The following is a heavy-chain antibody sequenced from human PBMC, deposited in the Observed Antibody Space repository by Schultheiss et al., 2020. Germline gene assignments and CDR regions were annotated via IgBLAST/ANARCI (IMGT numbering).Heavy chain of an antibody. D-gene: IGHD3-22*01. V-gene: IGHV1-2*02. J-gene: IGHJ6*02. CDR3: ARVGAYYYDSSVRPNYYGMDV. CDR1: GYTFTSYY. Sequence: GESLKISCKASGYTFTSYYMHWVRQAPGQGLEWMGWINPNSGGTNYAQKFQGRVTITADESTSTAYMELSSLRSDDTAVYYCARVGAYYYDSSVRPNYYGMDVWGQGTTVTVS. CDR2: INPNSGGT.